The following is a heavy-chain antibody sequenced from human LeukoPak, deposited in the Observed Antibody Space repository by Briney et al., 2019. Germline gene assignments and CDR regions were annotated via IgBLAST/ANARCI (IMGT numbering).Heavy chain of an antibody. CDR2: IYTSGST. CDR3: ARQIAVAGKAGIDY. CDR1: GGSISSYY. V-gene: IGHV4-4*07. D-gene: IGHD6-19*01. Sequence: SETLSLTCTVSGGSISSYYWTWIRQPAGKGLEWIGRIYTSGSTNYNPSLNSRVTMSVDTSKKQFSLKLSSVTAADTAVYYCARQIAVAGKAGIDYWGQGTLVTVSS. J-gene: IGHJ4*02.